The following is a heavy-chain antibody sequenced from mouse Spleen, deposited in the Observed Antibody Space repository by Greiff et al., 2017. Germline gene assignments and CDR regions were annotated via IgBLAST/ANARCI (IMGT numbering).Heavy chain of an antibody. CDR3: ARRGDPWYFDV. J-gene: IGHJ1*01. D-gene: IGHD2-13*01. CDR2: ISSGGSYT. CDR1: GFTFSSYA. V-gene: IGHV5-9-1*01. Sequence: EVKLVESGGGLVKPGGSLKLSCAASGFTFSSYAMSWVRQTPEKRLEWVATISSGGSYTYYPDSVKGRFTISRDNAKNTLYLQMSSLRSEDTAMYYCARRGDPWYFDVWGAGTTVTVSS.